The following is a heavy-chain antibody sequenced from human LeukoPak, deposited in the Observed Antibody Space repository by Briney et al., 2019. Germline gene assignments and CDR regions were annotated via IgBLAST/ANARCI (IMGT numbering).Heavy chain of an antibody. J-gene: IGHJ6*03. V-gene: IGHV3-7*01. CDR3: ARFAAGGSYYYYMDV. CDR1: GFTFSTYW. D-gene: IGHD6-25*01. CDR2: IRKDGSDI. Sequence: GGSLRLSCAASGFTFSTYWMSWVRQAPGKGLEWVANIRKDGSDIHYVDSVKGRFTISRDNAKNSLYLQMNSLRADDTAVYYCARFAAGGSYYYYMDVWGKGTTVTVSS.